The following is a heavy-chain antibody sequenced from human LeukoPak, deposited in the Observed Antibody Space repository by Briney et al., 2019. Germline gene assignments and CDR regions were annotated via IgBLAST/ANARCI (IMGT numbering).Heavy chain of an antibody. CDR2: INHSGST. CDR3: SIAARGVDY. Sequence: PSETLSLTCAVYGGSFSGYYWSWIRQPPGKGLEWIGEINHSGSTNYSPSLKSRVTISVDTSKNQFSLKLSSVTAADTAVYYCSIAARGVDYWGQGTLVTVSS. CDR1: GGSFSGYY. V-gene: IGHV4-34*01. J-gene: IGHJ4*02. D-gene: IGHD6-6*01.